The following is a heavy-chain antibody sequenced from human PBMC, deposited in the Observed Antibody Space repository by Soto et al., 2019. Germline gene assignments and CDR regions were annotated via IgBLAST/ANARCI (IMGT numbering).Heavy chain of an antibody. D-gene: IGHD3-22*01. J-gene: IGHJ4*02. Sequence: QVQLVESGGGVVQPGRSLRLSCAASGFTFSSYGMHWVRQAPGKGLEWVAVISYDGSNKYYADSVKGRFTISRDNSKNTLYLQMNSLRAEDTAVYYCAKDLDSSGYHYYFDYWGQETLVTVSS. CDR1: GFTFSSYG. CDR2: ISYDGSNK. CDR3: AKDLDSSGYHYYFDY. V-gene: IGHV3-30*18.